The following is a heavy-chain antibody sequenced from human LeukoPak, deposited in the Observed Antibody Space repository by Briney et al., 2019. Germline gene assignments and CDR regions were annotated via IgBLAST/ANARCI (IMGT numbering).Heavy chain of an antibody. CDR2: IYTGGST. J-gene: IGHJ1*01. V-gene: IGHV3-53*01. CDR1: GFTVKTNS. D-gene: IGHD2-2*01. Sequence: GGSLRLSCVASGFTVKTNSMSWVSQAPGKGLEWVSVIYTGGSTYYADSVNGRFTISRDNSKNTLYLQMTSLTAEDTAVYYCASAREYCISSECYDYFQHWGQGTLVSVSS. CDR3: ASAREYCISSECYDYFQH.